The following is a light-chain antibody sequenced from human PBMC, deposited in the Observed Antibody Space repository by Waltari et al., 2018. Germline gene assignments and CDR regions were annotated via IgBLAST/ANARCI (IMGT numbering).Light chain of an antibody. CDR2: DAS. Sequence: DIQMTQSLSYLSASVGARVTISCQASQDISNYLNWYQQKPGKAPKLLIYDASNLETGVPSRISRSGSVTDFTFTISSLQPEDIATYYCQQYDNLPPLFTFGPGTKVDIK. CDR1: QDISNY. V-gene: IGKV1-33*01. J-gene: IGKJ3*01. CDR3: QQYDNLPPLFT.